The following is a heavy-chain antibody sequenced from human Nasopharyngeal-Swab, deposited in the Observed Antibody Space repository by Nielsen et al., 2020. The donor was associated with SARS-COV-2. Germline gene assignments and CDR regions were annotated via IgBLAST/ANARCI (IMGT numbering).Heavy chain of an antibody. CDR1: GFTFSSYA. D-gene: IGHD1-20*01. J-gene: IGHJ4*02. V-gene: IGHV3-23*01. CDR2: IYASGDT. CDR3: AAPLTGLHY. Sequence: GESLKISCAASGFTFSSYAMTWVRQAPGKGLEWISHIYASGDTHTADAVKGRFTISRDSSESTLYLEMNNLTPDDTATYYCAAPLTGLHYWGQGTLVTVSS.